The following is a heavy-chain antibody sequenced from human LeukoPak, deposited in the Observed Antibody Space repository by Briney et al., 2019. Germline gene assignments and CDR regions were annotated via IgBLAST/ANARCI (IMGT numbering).Heavy chain of an antibody. CDR3: ATLPPLSSGYYRYFDY. CDR1: GYTLTELS. Sequence: ASVKVSCKVSGYTLTELSMHWVRQAPGKGLEWMGGFDPEDGETIYAQKFQGRVTMTEDTSTDTAYMELGSLRSEDTAVYYCATLPPLSSGYYRYFDYWGQGTLVTVSS. D-gene: IGHD3-22*01. CDR2: FDPEDGET. V-gene: IGHV1-24*01. J-gene: IGHJ4*02.